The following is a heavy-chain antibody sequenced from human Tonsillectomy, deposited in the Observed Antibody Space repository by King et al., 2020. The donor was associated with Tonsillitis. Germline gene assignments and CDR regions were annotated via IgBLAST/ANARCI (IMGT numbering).Heavy chain of an antibody. V-gene: IGHV3-33*01. D-gene: IGHD1-14*01. CDR3: ARGTGTPDAFDI. CDR1: GFTFSSYG. CDR2: IWYDGSNK. J-gene: IGHJ3*02. Sequence: VQLVESGGGVVQPGRSLRLSCAASGFTFSSYGMHWVRQAPGKGLEWVAGIWYDGSNKYYADSVKGRFTISRDNSKNPLYLQMNSLRAEDTAVYYCARGTGTPDAFDIWGQGTMVTVSS.